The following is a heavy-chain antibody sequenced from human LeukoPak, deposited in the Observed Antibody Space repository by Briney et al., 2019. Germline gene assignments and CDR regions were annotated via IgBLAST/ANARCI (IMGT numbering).Heavy chain of an antibody. D-gene: IGHD2-2*01. Sequence: PGGSLRLSCAASGFTFSSYAMHWVRQAPGKGLEWVAVISYDGSNKYYADSVKGRFTISGDKAKNSLYLQMNSLRVEDTAVYYCARDTKYAFDNWGQGTLVTVSS. J-gene: IGHJ4*02. CDR1: GFTFSSYA. CDR3: ARDTKYAFDN. CDR2: ISYDGSNK. V-gene: IGHV3-30*07.